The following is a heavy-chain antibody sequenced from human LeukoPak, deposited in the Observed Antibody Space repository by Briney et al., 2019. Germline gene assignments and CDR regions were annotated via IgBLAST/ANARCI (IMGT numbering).Heavy chain of an antibody. D-gene: IGHD5-18*01. CDR2: ISSSSSYI. Sequence: AGGSLRLSCAASGFTFSSYSMNWVRQAPGKGLEWVSSISSSSSYIYYADSVKGRFTISRDNAKNSLYLQMSSLRAEDTAVYYCARIGDSQYYFDYWGQGTLVTVSS. CDR3: ARIGDSQYYFDY. J-gene: IGHJ4*02. V-gene: IGHV3-21*01. CDR1: GFTFSSYS.